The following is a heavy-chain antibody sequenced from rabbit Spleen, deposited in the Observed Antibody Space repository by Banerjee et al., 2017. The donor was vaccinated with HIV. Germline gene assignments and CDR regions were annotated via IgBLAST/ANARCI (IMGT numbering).Heavy chain of an antibody. D-gene: IGHD1-1*01. CDR1: RFSFSSIDW. CDR3: ARDLIGIIGWNFYL. Sequence: QQQLEESGGGLVKPGGTLTLTCTVSRFSFSSIDWICWVRQAPGKGLELIGCIDTGNGAAWYASWVNGRFTISKTSSITVTLQMTSLTAADTATYFCARDLIGIIGWNFYLWGQGTLVTVS. V-gene: IGHV1S45*01. J-gene: IGHJ3*01. CDR2: IDTGNGAA.